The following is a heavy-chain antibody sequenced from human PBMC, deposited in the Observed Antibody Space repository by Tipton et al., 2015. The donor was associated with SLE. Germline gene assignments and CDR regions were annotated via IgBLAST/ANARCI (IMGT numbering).Heavy chain of an antibody. D-gene: IGHD6-13*01. J-gene: IGHJ4*02. V-gene: IGHV4-31*03. CDR3: AKSPRLTAAASWAFDN. Sequence: TLSLPCTVPGGFISSGDYYWSWIRQHPGKGLEWIGYIYYSGSSYYNPSLQSRISIALVTSKNQFSLQLSSVTAADTAVYYCAKSPRLTAAASWAFDNWGQGALVTVSS. CDR2: IYYSGSS. CDR1: GGFISSGDYY.